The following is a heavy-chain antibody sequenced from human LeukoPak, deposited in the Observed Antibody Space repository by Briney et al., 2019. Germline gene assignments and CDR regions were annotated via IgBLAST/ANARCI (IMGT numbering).Heavy chain of an antibody. CDR1: GFIFSSYG. CDR3: ARDTFYSSGVYGLDV. CDR2: IYYDGSNK. Sequence: GRSLRLSCAASGFIFSSYGMHWVRQAPGKGLEWVAVIYYDGSNKYYADSVRGRFTISRDDSKNTLFLQMSSLRAEDTAVYYCARDTFYSSGVYGLDVWGQGTTVTVSS. V-gene: IGHV3-33*01. D-gene: IGHD3-22*01. J-gene: IGHJ6*02.